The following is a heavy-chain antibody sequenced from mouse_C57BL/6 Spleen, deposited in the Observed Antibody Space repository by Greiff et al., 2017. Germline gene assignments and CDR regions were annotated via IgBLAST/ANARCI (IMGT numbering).Heavy chain of an antibody. V-gene: IGHV1-69*01. CDR1: GYTFTSSW. J-gene: IGHJ4*01. D-gene: IGHD1-1*01. CDR2: IDPSDSYT. Sequence: QVQLQQPGAELVMPGASVKLSCKASGYTFTSSWMPWVKQRPGQGLEWIGEIDPSDSYTNYNQKFKGKSTLTVDKSSSTAYMQLSSLTSEDSAVYYCARFYYGSSPLYAMDYWGQGTSVTVSS. CDR3: ARFYYGSSPLYAMDY.